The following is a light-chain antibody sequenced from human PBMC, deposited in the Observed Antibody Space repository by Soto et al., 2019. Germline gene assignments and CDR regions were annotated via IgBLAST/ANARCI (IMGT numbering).Light chain of an antibody. V-gene: IGKV3-15*01. CDR1: QSVSSRY. CDR2: AAS. J-gene: IGKJ5*01. CDR3: QQYNSYSIP. Sequence: IVLTLSPCALSLSTGERATLSCRASQSVSSRYLAWYQQIPGQAPSLLIYAASTRAAGVPARFSGSGSGTEFTLTISSLQSEDFATYYCQQYNSYSIPFGQGTRLAI.